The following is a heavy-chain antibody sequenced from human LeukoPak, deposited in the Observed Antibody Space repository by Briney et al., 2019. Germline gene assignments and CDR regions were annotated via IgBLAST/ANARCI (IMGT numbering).Heavy chain of an antibody. CDR2: ISGSGDKT. CDR3: AKRGPGPVAGSYDY. CDR1: GFTFSDYG. J-gene: IGHJ4*02. D-gene: IGHD6-19*01. Sequence: PGGSLRLSCAASGFTFSDYGMSWVRQAPGKGLEWLSAISGSGDKTYYAESVKGRFAISRDNSNNAVHLQMNSLRAEDTAVYYCAKRGPGPVAGSYDYWGQGTQVTVSS. V-gene: IGHV3-23*01.